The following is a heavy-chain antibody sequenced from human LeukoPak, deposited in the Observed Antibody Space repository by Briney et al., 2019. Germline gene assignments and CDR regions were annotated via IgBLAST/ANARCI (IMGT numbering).Heavy chain of an antibody. CDR3: ARDMRIAVAG. D-gene: IGHD6-19*01. Sequence: ASVKVSCKASGYTFTCYYMHWVRQAPGQGLEWMGWINPNSGGTNYAQKFQGRVTMTRDTSISTAYMEVSRLRSDDTAVYYCARDMRIAVAGWGQGTLVTVSS. V-gene: IGHV1-2*02. CDR1: GYTFTCYY. CDR2: INPNSGGT. J-gene: IGHJ4*02.